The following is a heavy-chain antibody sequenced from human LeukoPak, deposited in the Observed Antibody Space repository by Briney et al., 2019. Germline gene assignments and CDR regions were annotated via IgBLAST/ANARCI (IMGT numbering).Heavy chain of an antibody. D-gene: IGHD2-21*02. CDR2: INPSGGST. Sequence: ASVKVSCKASGYTFTSYYMHWVRQAPGQGLEWMGIINPSGGSTSYAQKFQGRVTMTRDMSTSTVYMELSSLRSEDTAVYYCARAYCGGDCYPGFSGDDAFDIWGQGTMVTVSS. J-gene: IGHJ3*02. CDR3: ARAYCGGDCYPGFSGDDAFDI. V-gene: IGHV1-46*01. CDR1: GYTFTSYY.